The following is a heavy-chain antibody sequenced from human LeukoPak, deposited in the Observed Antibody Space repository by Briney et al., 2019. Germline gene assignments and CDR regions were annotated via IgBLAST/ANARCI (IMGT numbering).Heavy chain of an antibody. CDR3: AKGHYYDSSAYYTSYAFDI. D-gene: IGHD3-22*01. Sequence: GGSLRLSCAASGFTFSSYAMSWVRQAPGKGLEWVSAISGSGGSTYYADSVKGRFTISRDNSKNTLYLQMNSLRAEDTAVYYCAKGHYYDSSAYYTSYAFDIWGQGTMVTVSS. CDR2: ISGSGGST. V-gene: IGHV3-23*01. J-gene: IGHJ3*02. CDR1: GFTFSSYA.